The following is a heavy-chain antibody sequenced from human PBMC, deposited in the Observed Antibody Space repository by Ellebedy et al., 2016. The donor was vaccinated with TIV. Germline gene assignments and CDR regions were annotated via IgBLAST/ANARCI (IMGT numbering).Heavy chain of an antibody. CDR3: ARDPSNNYFDY. J-gene: IGHJ4*02. CDR2: ISTYNGNT. Sequence: AASVKVSCKASGYTFPSYGISWARQAPGQGLEWMGWISTYNGNTIYAQNLQGRVTMTTDRSTSTAYMELRSLRSDDTAIYYCARDPSNNYFDYWGQGTLVTVSS. V-gene: IGHV1-18*04. CDR1: GYTFPSYG. D-gene: IGHD2/OR15-2a*01.